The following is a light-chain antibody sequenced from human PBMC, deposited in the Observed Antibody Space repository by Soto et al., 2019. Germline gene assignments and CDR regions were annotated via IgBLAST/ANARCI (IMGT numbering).Light chain of an antibody. CDR3: SSYAGSKVV. CDR2: EVS. J-gene: IGLJ3*02. V-gene: IGLV2-8*01. Sequence: QSALTQPPSASGSPGQSVTISCTGTSSDVGGYNYVSWYQQHPGKAPKLMIYEVSERPSGVPDRFSGSKSGNTASLTVSGLQAEDEADYYCSSYAGSKVVLGGGTKLTVL. CDR1: SSDVGGYNY.